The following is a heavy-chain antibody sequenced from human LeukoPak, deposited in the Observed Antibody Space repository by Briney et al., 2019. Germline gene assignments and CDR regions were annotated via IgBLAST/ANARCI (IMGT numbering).Heavy chain of an antibody. V-gene: IGHV3-66*01. Sequence: GGSLRLSCAVSGFTVSTYYMSWVRQVPGKGLEWVSVIYSGGSTYYADSVKGRFTISRDNSKNTLYLQMNSLRAEDTAVYYCARSNYYYYYMDVWGKGTTVTISS. CDR3: ARSNYYYYYMDV. CDR1: GFTVSTYY. J-gene: IGHJ6*03. CDR2: IYSGGST.